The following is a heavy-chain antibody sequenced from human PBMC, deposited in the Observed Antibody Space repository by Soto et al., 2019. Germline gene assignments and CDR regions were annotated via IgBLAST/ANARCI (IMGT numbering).Heavy chain of an antibody. D-gene: IGHD3-22*01. CDR2: INSNGYS. CDR1: GGSITYY. CDR3: ARRLYYDSSGFEGGGMDV. Sequence: PSETLSLTCTVSGGSITYYCSWMRLSPGKGLEWIGYINSNGYSSYNPSLKSRVTLSVDTSKNQFSLKLSSVTAADTAVYYCARRLYYDSSGFEGGGMDVWGQGTTVTVSS. J-gene: IGHJ6*02. V-gene: IGHV4-59*08.